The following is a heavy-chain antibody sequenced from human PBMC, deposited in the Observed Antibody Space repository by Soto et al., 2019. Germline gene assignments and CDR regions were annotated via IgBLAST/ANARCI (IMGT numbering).Heavy chain of an antibody. CDR1: GGTFSSYA. CDR3: AREERLYSFPSYYYYGMDV. V-gene: IGHV1-69*13. CDR2: IIPIFGTA. Sequence: ASVKVSCKASGGTFSSYAISWVRQAPGQGLEWMGGIIPIFGTANYAQKFQGRVTITADESTSTAYMELSSLRPEDTAVYYCAREERLYSFPSYYYYGMDVWGQGTTVTVSS. J-gene: IGHJ6*02. D-gene: IGHD5-18*01.